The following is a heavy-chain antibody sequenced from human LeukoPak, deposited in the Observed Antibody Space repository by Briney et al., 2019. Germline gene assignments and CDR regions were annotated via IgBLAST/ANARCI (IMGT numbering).Heavy chain of an antibody. CDR3: AKSDDYNDRYYFVS. Sequence: GGSLRLSCAASGFTFSGYVMSWVRQAPGKWLEWVSGISGRGDNTDYADSVKGRFTISRDNSKNTLYLQMNSLRAEDTAVYYCAKSDDYNDRYYFVSWGQGTLVTVSS. V-gene: IGHV3-23*01. J-gene: IGHJ4*02. D-gene: IGHD5-24*01. CDR1: GFTFSGYV. CDR2: ISGRGDNT.